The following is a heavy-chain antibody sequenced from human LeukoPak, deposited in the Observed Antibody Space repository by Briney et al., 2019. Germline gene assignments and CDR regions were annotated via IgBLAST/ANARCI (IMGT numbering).Heavy chain of an antibody. CDR1: GGSISSYY. Sequence: PSETLSLTCTVSGGSISSYYWSWIRQPPGKGLEWIGEINHSGSTNYNPSLKSRVTISVDTSKNQFSLKLSSVTAADTAVYYCALTVVPAASPVGNWFDPWGQGTLVTVSS. J-gene: IGHJ5*02. D-gene: IGHD2-2*01. V-gene: IGHV4-34*01. CDR3: ALTVVPAASPVGNWFDP. CDR2: INHSGST.